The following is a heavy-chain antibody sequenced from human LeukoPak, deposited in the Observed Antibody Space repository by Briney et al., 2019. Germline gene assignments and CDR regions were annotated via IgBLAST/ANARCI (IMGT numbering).Heavy chain of an antibody. CDR1: GGSFSGYY. Sequence: SETLSLTCAVYGGSFSGYYWSWIRQPPGKGLEWIGYIYYSGSTYYNPSLKSRVTISVDTSKNQFSLKLSSVTAADTAVYYCARGTLIWGQGTLVTVSS. CDR2: IYYSGST. V-gene: IGHV4-31*11. D-gene: IGHD2/OR15-2a*01. J-gene: IGHJ4*02. CDR3: ARGTLI.